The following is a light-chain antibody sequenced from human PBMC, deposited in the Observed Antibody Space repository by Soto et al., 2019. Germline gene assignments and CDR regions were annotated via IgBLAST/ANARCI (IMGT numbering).Light chain of an antibody. J-gene: IGLJ2*01. CDR1: TRDVGGYNY. V-gene: IGLV2-11*01. CDR3: CSYAGSYTLV. Sequence: QCALTQPRSVSGSPGQAVTISCTGTTRDVGGYNYVSWYQQHPGKAPKLMIYDVSKRPSGVPDRFSGSKSGNTASLTISGLQAEDEADYYCCSYAGSYTLVFGGGTKVTVL. CDR2: DVS.